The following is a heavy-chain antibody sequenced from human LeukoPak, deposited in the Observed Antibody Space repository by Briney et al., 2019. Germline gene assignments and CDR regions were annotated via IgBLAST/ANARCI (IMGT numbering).Heavy chain of an antibody. V-gene: IGHV3-30*18. CDR2: ISYDVGKK. D-gene: IGHD3-22*01. Sequence: GRSLRLSCAASGFTFSSYGMHWVRQAPGKGLEWVAVISYDVGKKYYADSVKGRFTISRDNSKNTLYLQMNSLGAEDTAVYYCAKDDYYDTSGYRDWGQGTLVTVSS. CDR3: AKDDYYDTSGYRD. J-gene: IGHJ4*02. CDR1: GFTFSSYG.